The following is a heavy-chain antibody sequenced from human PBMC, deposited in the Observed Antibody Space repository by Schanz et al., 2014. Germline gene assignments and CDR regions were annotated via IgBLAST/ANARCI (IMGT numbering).Heavy chain of an antibody. V-gene: IGHV4-39*07. D-gene: IGHD5-18*01. J-gene: IGHJ5*02. CDR2: IYYSGNT. CDR1: GGSISSSSYY. CDR3: ARRSVSPSGNSYGYVVAWFDP. Sequence: QLQLQESGPGLVKPSETLSLTCTVSGGSISSSSYYWGWIRQPPGKGLEWIGSIYYSGNTNYKPSLKSRVTISADKSKTQFSLKLRSVTAADTAVYYCARRSVSPSGNSYGYVVAWFDPWGQGTLVTVSS.